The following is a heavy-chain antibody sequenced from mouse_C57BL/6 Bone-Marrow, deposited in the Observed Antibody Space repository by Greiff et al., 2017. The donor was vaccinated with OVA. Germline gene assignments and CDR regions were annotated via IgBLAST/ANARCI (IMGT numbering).Heavy chain of an antibody. V-gene: IGHV1-81*01. CDR1: GYTLTSYG. CDR2: IYVRSGNT. Sequence: VKLVESGAELARPGASVKLSCKASGYTLTSYGISWVMQRTGQGLVLIGEIYVRSGNTYYNEKFMGKATLTAAKSSRTAYMELRSLTSEDSAVYFCALTQYFDVWGTGTTVTVSS. CDR3: ALTQYFDV. D-gene: IGHD4-1*01. J-gene: IGHJ1*03.